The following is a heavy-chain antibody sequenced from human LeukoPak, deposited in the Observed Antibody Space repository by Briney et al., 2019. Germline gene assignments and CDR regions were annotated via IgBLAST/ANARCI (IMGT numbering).Heavy chain of an antibody. V-gene: IGHV4-34*01. CDR3: ARGGWPKVRYGLTKDGFDV. D-gene: IGHD3-10*01. Sequence: SETLSLTCGVYGGSLSGYYWSWIRQTPWKGLEWIGEIKQNGNTNYDPSLRSRTTISVDTANNQFSLKLTSVTAADTAMYYCARGGWPKVRYGLTKDGFDVWGQGTMVTVSS. CDR2: IKQNGNT. J-gene: IGHJ3*01. CDR1: GGSLSGYY.